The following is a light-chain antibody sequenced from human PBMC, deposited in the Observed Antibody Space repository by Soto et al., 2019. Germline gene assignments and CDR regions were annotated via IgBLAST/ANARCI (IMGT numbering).Light chain of an antibody. J-gene: IGKJ1*01. Sequence: DIQVTQSPSSLSASVGDRVTITCRASQSISRWLAWYQQKPGRAPKYLIQAASILQSGFPSRFAGSGSGTDFTLTINTLQPEDFATYYCLQVKSFPRTFGQGTKVDIK. V-gene: IGKV1-12*01. CDR1: QSISRW. CDR2: AAS. CDR3: LQVKSFPRT.